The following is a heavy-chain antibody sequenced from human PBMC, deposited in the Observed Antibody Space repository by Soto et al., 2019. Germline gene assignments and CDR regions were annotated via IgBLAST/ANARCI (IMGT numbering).Heavy chain of an antibody. D-gene: IGHD1-1*01. CDR2: IYYSGST. Sequence: QVQLQESGPGLVKPSETLSLTCTVSGGSVSSGSYYWSWIRQPPGKGLEWIGYIYYSGSTNYNPSLKSRFTISVDTSKNQFSLKLSSVTAADTAVYYCARAHLTPGNWNYDYWGQGTLVTVSS. CDR1: GGSVSSGSYY. J-gene: IGHJ4*02. CDR3: ARAHLTPGNWNYDY. V-gene: IGHV4-61*01.